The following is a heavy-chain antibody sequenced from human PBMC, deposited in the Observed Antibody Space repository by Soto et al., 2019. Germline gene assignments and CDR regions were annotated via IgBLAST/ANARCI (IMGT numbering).Heavy chain of an antibody. V-gene: IGHV3-23*01. Sequence: EVQLLESGGGLVQPGGSLRLSCAASGFTFTSYVMCWVRQAPGEGLEWVSAITGSGGDTYYSVSVKGRFTISNDRSKNTLYLQMSSLRVEDTALYYCVKGSTSTRPYYFDSWGQGTLVTVSS. D-gene: IGHD6-6*01. CDR3: VKGSTSTRPYYFDS. CDR1: GFTFTSYV. CDR2: ITGSGGDT. J-gene: IGHJ4*02.